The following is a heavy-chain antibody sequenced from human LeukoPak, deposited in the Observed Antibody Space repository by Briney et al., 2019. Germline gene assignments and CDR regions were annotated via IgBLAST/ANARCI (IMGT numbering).Heavy chain of an antibody. CDR2: IDPNGGT. CDR1: GGSFSGYH. Sequence: PSETLSLTCAVSGGSFSGYHWTWIRQPPGKGLEWIGEIDPNGGTHYKPSLKSRVTMSLDTSKNHFSLKLSSVTAADTAVYYCGRGQQVRWPPLIYWGQGTLVTVSS. J-gene: IGHJ4*02. V-gene: IGHV4-34*01. D-gene: IGHD4-23*01. CDR3: GRGQQVRWPPLIY.